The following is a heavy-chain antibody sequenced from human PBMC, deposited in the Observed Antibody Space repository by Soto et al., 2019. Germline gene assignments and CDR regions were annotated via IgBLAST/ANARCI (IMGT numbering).Heavy chain of an antibody. CDR2: ISNIGFT. Sequence: PSETLSLTCAVSGYSISSSNWWGWIRLSPGKGLEWIGYISNIGFTRYNPSLKSRVSISVDTSKNQFSLKLTSVTAADTAVYYCARLGAFYQSLDPWGPGTLVTVSS. V-gene: IGHV4-28*01. CDR3: ARLGAFYQSLDP. D-gene: IGHD3-3*02. J-gene: IGHJ5*02. CDR1: GYSISSSNW.